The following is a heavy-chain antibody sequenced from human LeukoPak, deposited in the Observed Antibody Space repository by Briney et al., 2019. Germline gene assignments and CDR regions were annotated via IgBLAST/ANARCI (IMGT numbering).Heavy chain of an antibody. J-gene: IGHJ5*02. Sequence: GGSLRLSXAASGFTFRDYYMSWFRQAPGKGLEWVAYITSSSSTIYYADSVKGRFTISRDNAKNSLHLQINSLRAEDTAVYYCASRSWGQGTLVTVSS. CDR1: GFTFRDYY. V-gene: IGHV3-11*04. CDR3: ASRS. CDR2: ITSSSSTI.